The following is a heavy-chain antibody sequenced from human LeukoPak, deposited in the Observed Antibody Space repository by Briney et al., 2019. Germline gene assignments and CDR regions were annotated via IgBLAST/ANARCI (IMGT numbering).Heavy chain of an antibody. CDR3: ARDLGPKWELLPNLVY. CDR1: GFAFSSYA. CDR2: ISYDGSHK. Sequence: GGSLRLSCAASGFAFSSYAMHWVRQAPGKGLEWVAVISYDGSHKYYADSVKGRFTISRDNSKNTLYLQMNSLRAEDTAVYYCARDLGPKWELLPNLVYWGQGTLVTVSS. J-gene: IGHJ4*02. D-gene: IGHD1-26*01. V-gene: IGHV3-30-3*01.